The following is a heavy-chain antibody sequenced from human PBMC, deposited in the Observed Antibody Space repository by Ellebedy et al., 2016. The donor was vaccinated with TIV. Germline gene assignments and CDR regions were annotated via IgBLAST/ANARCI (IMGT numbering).Heavy chain of an antibody. V-gene: IGHV1-46*04. J-gene: IGHJ4*02. CDR1: GYTFTSYF. D-gene: IGHD6-19*01. Sequence: AASVKVSCKASGYTFTSYFIHWVRQAPGQGPEWMGIINPSTGSTTYAQKLQGRVTMTRDTSTSTVYMVLSSLRSEDTAVYFCARSRSSGWFHTPDYWGQGTLVTVSS. CDR3: ARSRSSGWFHTPDY. CDR2: INPSTGST.